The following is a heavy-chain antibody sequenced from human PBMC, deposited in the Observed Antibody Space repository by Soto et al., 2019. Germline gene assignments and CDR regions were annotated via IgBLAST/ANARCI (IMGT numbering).Heavy chain of an antibody. Sequence: GGSLRLSCAASGFSFSSYAMSWVRQAPGKGLEWVSAISGSGGITYYADSVKGRFTISRDNSKNTLYLQMNSLRAEDTPVYYCAKHRAYHYDILTGGLDYCGQRTLVPVSS. CDR3: AKHRAYHYDILTGGLDY. V-gene: IGHV3-23*01. CDR1: GFSFSSYA. CDR2: ISGSGGIT. J-gene: IGHJ4*02. D-gene: IGHD3-9*01.